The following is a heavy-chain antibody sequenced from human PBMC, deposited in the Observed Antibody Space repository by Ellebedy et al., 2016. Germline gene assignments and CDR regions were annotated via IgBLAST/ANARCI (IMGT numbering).Heavy chain of an antibody. CDR3: FTSLAGTATCGRS. Sequence: GGSLRLSCTASGFTVTNAGMSWVRQAPGKGLEWVGRIKSKTDGGTTDYAAPVKGRFTISRDDSNNTLYLQMNSLKTEDTAVYYCFTSLAGTATCGRSWGQGTLVTVSS. D-gene: IGHD1-7*01. V-gene: IGHV3-15*01. CDR2: IKSKTDGGTT. CDR1: GFTVTNAG. J-gene: IGHJ5*02.